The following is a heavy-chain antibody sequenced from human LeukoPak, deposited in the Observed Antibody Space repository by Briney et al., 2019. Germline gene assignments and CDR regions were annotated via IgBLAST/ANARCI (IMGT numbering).Heavy chain of an antibody. J-gene: IGHJ6*02. CDR1: GFTFSSYG. D-gene: IGHD6-19*01. Sequence: GGSLRLSCAASGFTFSSYGMHWVRQAPGKGLEWVAFIRYDGSNKYYADSVKGRFTISRDNSKNTLYLQMNSLKTEDTAVYYCTTVTVQWLSYYYYGMDVWGQGTTVTVSS. CDR2: IRYDGSNK. V-gene: IGHV3-30*02. CDR3: TTVTVQWLSYYYYGMDV.